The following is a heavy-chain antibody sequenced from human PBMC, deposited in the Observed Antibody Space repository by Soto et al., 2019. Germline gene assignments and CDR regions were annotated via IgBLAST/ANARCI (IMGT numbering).Heavy chain of an antibody. CDR3: GRDLSSNYYGSGSFH. CDR1: GYTFTSYG. Sequence: QVQLVQSGAEVKKPGASVKVSCKASGYTFTSYGISWVRQAPGQGLEWMGWISAYNGNTNYAQKLQGRVTMTTDTSTSTAYRELRSLRSDDTAVYYCGRDLSSNYYGSGSFHWGQGTLVTVSS. CDR2: ISAYNGNT. V-gene: IGHV1-18*01. D-gene: IGHD3-10*01. J-gene: IGHJ4*02.